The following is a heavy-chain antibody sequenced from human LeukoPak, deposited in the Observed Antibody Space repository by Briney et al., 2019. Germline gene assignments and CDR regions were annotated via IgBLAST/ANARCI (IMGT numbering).Heavy chain of an antibody. CDR1: GYSFTSYW. D-gene: IGHD3-22*01. V-gene: IGHV5-51*01. J-gene: IGHJ5*02. CDR3: ARQHDSSGYHNWFDP. Sequence: GESLKISCKGSGYSFTSYWIGWVRQMPGKGLEWMGIIYPGDSDTRYSPSFQGQVTISADKSISTAYLQWSSLKASDTAMYYCARQHDSSGYHNWFDPWGQGTLDTVSS. CDR2: IYPGDSDT.